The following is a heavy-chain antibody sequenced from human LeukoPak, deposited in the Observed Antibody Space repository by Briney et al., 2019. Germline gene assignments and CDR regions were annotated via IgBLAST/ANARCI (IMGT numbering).Heavy chain of an antibody. D-gene: IGHD6-13*01. J-gene: IGHJ5*02. CDR1: GYTFTSYD. V-gene: IGHV1-8*01. CDR3: ARGSIAAAGIDP. Sequence: GASVKVSCKASGYTFTSYDINWVRQATGQGLEWMGWMNPNSGNTGYAQKFQGRVTMTRNTSMSTAYMELSSLRSEDTAVYYCARGSIAAAGIDPWGQGTLVTVSS. CDR2: MNPNSGNT.